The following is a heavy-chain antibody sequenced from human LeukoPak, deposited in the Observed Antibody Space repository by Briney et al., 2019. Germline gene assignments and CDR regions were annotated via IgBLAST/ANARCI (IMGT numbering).Heavy chain of an antibody. Sequence: GGSLRLSCAASGFTFDDYAMHWVRQAPGKGLEWVSGISWNSGSIGYADSVKGRFTISRDNAKNSLYLQMNSLRSEDTAVYYCAGAPYGDQSWYLLDYWGQGTLVTVSS. D-gene: IGHD4-17*01. CDR1: GFTFDDYA. V-gene: IGHV3-9*01. J-gene: IGHJ4*02. CDR2: ISWNSGSI. CDR3: AGAPYGDQSWYLLDY.